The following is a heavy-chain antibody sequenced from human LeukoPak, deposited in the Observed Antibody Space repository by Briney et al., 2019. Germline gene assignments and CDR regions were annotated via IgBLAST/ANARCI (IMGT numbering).Heavy chain of an antibody. CDR1: GGSVSSGGYY. V-gene: IGHV4-61*08. CDR3: ATRPGGSDRFFPYFDY. Sequence: SSETLSLTCAVSGGSVSSGGYYCSWIRQPPGKGLEWIGYISDSGSTNYNPSLKSRVIMSVDTSKNQFSLKLSSVTAADTAVYYCATRPGGSDRFFPYFDYWGQGTLVTVSS. J-gene: IGHJ4*02. D-gene: IGHD1-1*01. CDR2: ISDSGST.